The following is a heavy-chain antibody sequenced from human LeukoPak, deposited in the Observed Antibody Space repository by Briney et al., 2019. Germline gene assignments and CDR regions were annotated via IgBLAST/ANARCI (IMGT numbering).Heavy chain of an antibody. Sequence: SETLSLTCTVSGGSISSGGYYWSWIRQHPGQGLEWIGYIYYSGSTYYNPSLKSRATTSVDTSKNQSSLKLSSVTAADTAVYYCARAAWPSYSSGWYDYWGQGTLVTVSS. CDR3: ARAAWPSYSSGWYDY. D-gene: IGHD6-19*01. V-gene: IGHV4-31*03. CDR1: GGSISSGGYY. CDR2: IYYSGST. J-gene: IGHJ4*02.